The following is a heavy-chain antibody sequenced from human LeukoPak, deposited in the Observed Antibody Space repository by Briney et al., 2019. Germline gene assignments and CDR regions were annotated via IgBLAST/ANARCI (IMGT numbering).Heavy chain of an antibody. D-gene: IGHD3-22*01. CDR1: GGSISSYY. CDR2: IYYSGST. Sequence: PSETLSLTCTVSGGSISSYYWSWIRQPPGKGLEWIGYIYYSGSTNYNPSLKSRVTISVDTSKNQFSLKLSSVTAADTAAYYCATGTYYYDSSGYRGYYFDYWGQGTLVTVSS. V-gene: IGHV4-59*01. CDR3: ATGTYYYDSSGYRGYYFDY. J-gene: IGHJ4*02.